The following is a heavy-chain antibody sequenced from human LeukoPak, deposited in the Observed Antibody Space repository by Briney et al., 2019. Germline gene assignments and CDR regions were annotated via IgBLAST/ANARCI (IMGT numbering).Heavy chain of an antibody. CDR3: ARGSSSSPYLAYYYYYGMDV. V-gene: IGHV4-4*02. D-gene: IGHD6-6*01. CDR2: IYHSGST. J-gene: IGHJ6*02. CDR1: GGSISSSNW. Sequence: SGTLSLTCAVSGGSISSSNWWSWVRQPPGKGLEWIGEIYHSGSTNYNPSLKSRVTISVDKSKNQFSLKLSSVTAADTAVYYCARGSSSSPYLAYYYYYGMDVWGQGTTVTVSS.